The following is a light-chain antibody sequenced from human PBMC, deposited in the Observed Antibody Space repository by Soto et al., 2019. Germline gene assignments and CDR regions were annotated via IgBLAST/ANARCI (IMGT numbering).Light chain of an antibody. CDR2: DAS. Sequence: EIVLTQSPATLSLSPGEGATLSCRASQSVSSFLAWYQQKPGQAPRLLIYDASNRATGIPARFSGSGSETDFTLTISSLEPEDFAVYYRQQRNSWPYTFGQGTKLEIK. V-gene: IGKV3-11*01. CDR1: QSVSSF. CDR3: QQRNSWPYT. J-gene: IGKJ2*01.